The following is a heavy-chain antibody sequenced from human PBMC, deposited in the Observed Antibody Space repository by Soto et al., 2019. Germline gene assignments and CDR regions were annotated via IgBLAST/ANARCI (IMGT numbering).Heavy chain of an antibody. CDR1: GFTFSSYG. J-gene: IGHJ4*02. V-gene: IGHV3-30*18. CDR2: ISYDGSNK. D-gene: IGHD2-15*01. CDR3: AKDYYHPYFSGALDY. Sequence: QVQLVESGGGVVQPGRSPRLSCAASGFTFSSYGMQWVRQAPGKGLEWVAVISYDGSNKYYADSVKGRFTISRDNSKNTLYLQMNSLRAEDTAVYYCAKDYYHPYFSGALDYWGQGTLVTVSS.